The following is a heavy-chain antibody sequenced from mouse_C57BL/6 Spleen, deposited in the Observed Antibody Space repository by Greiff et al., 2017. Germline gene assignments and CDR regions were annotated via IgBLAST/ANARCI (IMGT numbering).Heavy chain of an antibody. V-gene: IGHV2-2*01. CDR1: GFSLTSYG. D-gene: IGHD3-1*01. CDR3: ARTGRASFDY. J-gene: IGHJ2*01. Sequence: VQLQQSGPGLVQPSQSLSITCTVSGFSLTSYGVHWVRQSPGKGLEWLGVIWSGGSTDYNAAVKSRLSISKDNAKSQVFFKMNSLQADDTAIYYCARTGRASFDYWGQGTTLTVSS. CDR2: IWSGGST.